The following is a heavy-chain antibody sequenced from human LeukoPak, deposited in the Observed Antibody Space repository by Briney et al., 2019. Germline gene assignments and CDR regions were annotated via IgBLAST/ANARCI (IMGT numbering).Heavy chain of an antibody. D-gene: IGHD6-19*01. V-gene: IGHV4-39*02. Sequence: PSETLSLTCTVSGGSISSSSYYWGWIRQPPGKGLEWIGSIYHSGSTYYNPSLKSRVIISVDTSKNHFSLKLSSVTAADTAVFFCARLAAGIAVAVHPFDTWGQGTLVTVSS. J-gene: IGHJ3*02. CDR1: GGSISSSSYY. CDR2: IYHSGST. CDR3: ARLAAGIAVAVHPFDT.